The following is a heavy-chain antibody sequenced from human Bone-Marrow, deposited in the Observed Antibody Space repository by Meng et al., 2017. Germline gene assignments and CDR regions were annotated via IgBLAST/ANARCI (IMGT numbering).Heavy chain of an antibody. CDR3: ARDAGYYGSGSYYHDAFDI. CDR2: ISSSSSYI. V-gene: IGHV3-21*04. D-gene: IGHD3-10*01. CDR1: GFTFSSYS. Sequence: GESLKISCAASGFTFSSYSMNWVRQAPGKGLEWVSSISSSSSYIYYADSVKGRFTISRDNAKNSLYLQMNSLRAEDTAVYYCARDAGYYGSGSYYHDAFDIWGQGTMVTVSS. J-gene: IGHJ3*02.